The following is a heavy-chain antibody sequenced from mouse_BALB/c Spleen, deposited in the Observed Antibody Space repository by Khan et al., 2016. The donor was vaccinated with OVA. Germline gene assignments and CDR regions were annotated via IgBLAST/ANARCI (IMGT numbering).Heavy chain of an antibody. CDR3: TARYGNPFAY. CDR2: IDTANDDT. D-gene: IGHD2-1*01. CDR1: DFNIKDTY. J-gene: IGHJ3*01. Sequence: EVQLQQSRAELLTPGASVKLSCTSSDFNIKDTYMHWVKQRPEQGLEWIGRIDTANDDTKYDPKFQGKATITADISSNTAYLQLSSLTSEDTAVYYCTARYGNPFAYWGQGTLVTVSA. V-gene: IGHV14-3*02.